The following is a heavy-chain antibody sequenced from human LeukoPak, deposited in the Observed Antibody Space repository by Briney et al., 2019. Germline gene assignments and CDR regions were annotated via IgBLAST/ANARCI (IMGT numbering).Heavy chain of an antibody. V-gene: IGHV3-30*02. CDR3: ANPDTFELT. D-gene: IGHD5-18*01. Sequence: PGGSLRLSCAASGFTFSSYAMSGVRQAPGKGLEWVAFIRYDGSNKYYADSVKGRFTISRDNSKNTLYLQMNSLRAEDTAVYYCANPDTFELTWGQGTLVTVSS. J-gene: IGHJ5*02. CDR2: IRYDGSNK. CDR1: GFTFSSYA.